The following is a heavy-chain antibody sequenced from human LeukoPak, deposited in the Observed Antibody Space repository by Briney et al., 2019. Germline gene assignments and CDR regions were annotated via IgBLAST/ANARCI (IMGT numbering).Heavy chain of an antibody. CDR2: ISYDGSNK. CDR3: ARDVNSGFDY. J-gene: IGHJ4*02. V-gene: IGHV3-30-3*01. D-gene: IGHD1-26*01. Sequence: GRSLRLSCAASGFTFSSYAMHWVRQAPGKGLEGVAVISYDGSNKYYADSVKGRFTISRDNSKNTLYLQMNSLRAEDTAVYYCARDVNSGFDYWGQGTLVTVSS. CDR1: GFTFSSYA.